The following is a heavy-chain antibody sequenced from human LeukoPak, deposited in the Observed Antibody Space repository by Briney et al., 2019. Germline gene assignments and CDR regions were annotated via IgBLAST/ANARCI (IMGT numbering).Heavy chain of an antibody. CDR1: GFAFSTHS. Sequence: GGSLRLSCVDSGFAFSTHSMNWVRQAPGKGLEWISYIDISGNTIYYADSVKGRFTISRDNAKNSLYLQMNSLRAEDTAVYYCAKGSSHWRDYYYFDYWGQGTLVTVSS. CDR2: IDISGNTI. J-gene: IGHJ4*02. D-gene: IGHD5-12*01. CDR3: AKGSSHWRDYYYFDY. V-gene: IGHV3-48*04.